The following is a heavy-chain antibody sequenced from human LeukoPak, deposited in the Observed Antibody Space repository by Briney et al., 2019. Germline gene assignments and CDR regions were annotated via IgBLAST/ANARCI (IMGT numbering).Heavy chain of an antibody. J-gene: IGHJ6*02. V-gene: IGHV3-48*01. D-gene: IGHD6-13*01. Sequence: GGSLRLSCAASGFTFSSYSMNWVRQAPGKGLEWVSYISSSSSTIYYADSVKGRFTISRDNAKNSLYLQMNSLRAEDTAVYYCARSSSSSRAEFYYYYYGMDVWGQGTTVTVSS. CDR3: ARSSSSSRAEFYYYYYGMDV. CDR1: GFTFSSYS. CDR2: ISSSSSTI.